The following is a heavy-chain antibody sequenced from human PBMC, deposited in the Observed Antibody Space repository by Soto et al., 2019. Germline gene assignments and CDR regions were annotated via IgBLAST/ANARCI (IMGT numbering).Heavy chain of an antibody. V-gene: IGHV4-38-2*01. D-gene: IGHD3-10*01. Sequence: SLTCAVSVYSISSGYYWGWIRQPPGKGLEWIGSIYHSGSTYYNPSLKSRVTISVDTSKNQFSLKLSSVTAADTAVYYCARQGYEGSWFDPWGQGTLVTVSS. CDR1: VYSISSGYY. CDR2: IYHSGST. J-gene: IGHJ5*02. CDR3: ARQGYEGSWFDP.